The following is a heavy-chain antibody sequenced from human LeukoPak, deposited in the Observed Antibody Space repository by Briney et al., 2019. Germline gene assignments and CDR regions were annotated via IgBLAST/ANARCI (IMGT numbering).Heavy chain of an antibody. CDR3: ARALMIVRAFDI. CDR2: IIPILGIA. V-gene: IGHV1-69*02. Sequence: SMKVSCKASGGTFGSYTISWVRQAPGQGLEWMGRIIPILGIANYAQKFQGRVTITADKSTSTAYMELSSLRSDDTALYYCARALMIVRAFDIWGQGTMVTVSS. J-gene: IGHJ3*02. D-gene: IGHD3-22*01. CDR1: GGTFGSYT.